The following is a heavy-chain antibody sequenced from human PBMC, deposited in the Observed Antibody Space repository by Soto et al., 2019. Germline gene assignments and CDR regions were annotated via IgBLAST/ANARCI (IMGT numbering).Heavy chain of an antibody. J-gene: IGHJ6*02. CDR2: ISYDGSNK. V-gene: IGHV3-30-3*01. D-gene: IGHD3-3*01. CDR1: GFTFSSYA. CDR3: ARALYDFWSGYYRDYYYGMDV. Sequence: GSLRLSCAASGFTFSSYAMHWVRQAPGKGLEWVAVISYDGSNKYYADSVKGRFTISRDNSKNTLYLQMNSLRAEDTAVYYCARALYDFWSGYYRDYYYGMDVWGQGTTVTVSS.